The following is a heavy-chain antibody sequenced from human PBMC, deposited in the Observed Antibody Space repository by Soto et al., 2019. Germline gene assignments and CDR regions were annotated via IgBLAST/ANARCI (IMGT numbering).Heavy chain of an antibody. CDR1: GGSISSLDYY. CDR2: IYYRGTI. V-gene: IGHV4-39*01. Sequence: SAPLSLTCTVSGGSISSLDYYWAWIRQSPEKGLEGIGSIYYRGTIYSNPCLKSRLPIFVDTSTSQFSLKLSSVTAADTAVYYCATHVRHYDSGDPIPRYFDSWGQGALVTVSS. D-gene: IGHD3-22*01. J-gene: IGHJ4*02. CDR3: ATHVRHYDSGDPIPRYFDS.